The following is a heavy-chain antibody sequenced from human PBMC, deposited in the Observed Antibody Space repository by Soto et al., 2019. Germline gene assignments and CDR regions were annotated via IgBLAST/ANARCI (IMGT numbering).Heavy chain of an antibody. J-gene: IGHJ6*04. CDR2: IYYSGST. CDR1: GGSISSSSYY. V-gene: IGHV4-39*01. Sequence: SETLSLTCTVSGGSISSSSYYWGWIRQPPGKGLEWIGSIYYSGSTYYNPSLKSRVTISVDTSKNRFSLKLSSVTAADTAVYYCARRYYYGSGSGSLDVWGKGTTVTVSS. CDR3: ARRYYYGSGSGSLDV. D-gene: IGHD3-10*01.